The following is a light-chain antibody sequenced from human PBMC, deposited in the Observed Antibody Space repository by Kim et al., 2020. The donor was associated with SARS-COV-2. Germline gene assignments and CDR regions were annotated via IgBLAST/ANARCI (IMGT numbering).Light chain of an antibody. CDR3: TSYTSSGTWV. CDR2: DVT. CDR1: TSDVGDYNY. Sequence: QSALTQPASVSGSPGQSITISCTGTTSDVGDYNYVSWYQQYPGKAPKLMIYDVTKRPSGVSSRFSGSKSGNTASLTISGLQAEDEADYYCTSYTSSGTWVFGGGTQLTVL. V-gene: IGLV2-14*01. J-gene: IGLJ3*02.